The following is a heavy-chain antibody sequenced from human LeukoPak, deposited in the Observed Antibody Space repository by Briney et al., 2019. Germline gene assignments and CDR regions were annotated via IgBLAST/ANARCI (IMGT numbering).Heavy chain of an antibody. V-gene: IGHV4-59*01. Sequence: SEILSLTCTVSGGSFSSYYWTWIRQPPGKGLEWIGYIYYSGSTNKNPSLNSRVTMSIDTSKKQFSLKLSSVTAADTAVYYCARVNYDSSGYFDYWGQGTLVTVSS. CDR3: ARVNYDSSGYFDY. J-gene: IGHJ4*02. D-gene: IGHD3-22*01. CDR2: IYYSGST. CDR1: GGSFSSYY.